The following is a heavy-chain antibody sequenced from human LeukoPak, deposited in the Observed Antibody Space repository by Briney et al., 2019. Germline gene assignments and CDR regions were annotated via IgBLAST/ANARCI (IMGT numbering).Heavy chain of an antibody. Sequence: PSETLSLTCTVSGGSINSSSYYWGWIRQPPGKGLEWIGTIYYNGSTYYNPSLKSRVTMSVDTSKNQFSLKLSSVTAADTAVYYCARERRSAYGTSRADAFDIWGQGTMVTVSS. CDR2: IYYNGST. J-gene: IGHJ3*02. CDR1: GGSINSSSYY. D-gene: IGHD4-17*01. V-gene: IGHV4-39*07. CDR3: ARERRSAYGTSRADAFDI.